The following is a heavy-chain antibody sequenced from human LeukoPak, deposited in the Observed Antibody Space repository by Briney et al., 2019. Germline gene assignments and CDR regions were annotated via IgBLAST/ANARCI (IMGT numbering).Heavy chain of an antibody. CDR3: ARIGSGYPFDY. Sequence: PSVKVSCKASGYTFTSYYIHWVRQAPGQGLEWMGVINPSGGSTSYAPKFQGRVTMTRDTSTSTVYMELSSLRSDDTAIFYCARIGSGYPFDYWGQGTLVTVSS. D-gene: IGHD3-9*01. J-gene: IGHJ4*02. CDR2: INPSGGST. V-gene: IGHV1-46*01. CDR1: GYTFTSYY.